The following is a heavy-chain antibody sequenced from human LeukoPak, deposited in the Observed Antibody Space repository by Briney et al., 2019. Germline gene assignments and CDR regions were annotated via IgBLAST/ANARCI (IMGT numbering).Heavy chain of an antibody. J-gene: IGHJ4*02. V-gene: IGHV1-69*13. CDR2: IIPIFGTA. CDR1: GGTFSSYA. Sequence: SVKVSCKASGGTFSSYAISWVRQAPGQGLEWMGGIIPIFGTANYAQKFQGRVTITADESTSTAYMELSSLRSEDTAVYYCARHVREVGKLSSLYYFDYWGQGTLVTVSS. D-gene: IGHD3-3*02. CDR3: ARHVREVGKLSSLYYFDY.